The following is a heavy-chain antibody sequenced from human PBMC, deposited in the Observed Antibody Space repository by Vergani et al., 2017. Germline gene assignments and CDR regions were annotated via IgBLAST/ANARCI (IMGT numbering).Heavy chain of an antibody. CDR2: INSDGSST. CDR3: AKAGSVTSGSLQYNFYMDV. Sequence: EVQLVESGGGLVQPGGSLRLSCAASGFTFSSYWMHWVRQAPGKGLVWVSRINSDGSSTSYADSVKGRFTISRDNAKNTLYLQMNSLRAEDTAVYYCAKAGSVTSGSLQYNFYMDVWGKGTTVTVS. D-gene: IGHD3-10*01. J-gene: IGHJ6*03. CDR1: GFTFSSYW. V-gene: IGHV3-74*01.